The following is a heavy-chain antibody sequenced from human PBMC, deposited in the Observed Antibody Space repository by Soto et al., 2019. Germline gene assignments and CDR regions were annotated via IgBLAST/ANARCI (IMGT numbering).Heavy chain of an antibody. CDR1: GFTFSSYW. V-gene: IGHV3-74*01. CDR3: ARDRRFGELLRHKGDYYFDY. CDR2: INSDGSST. Sequence: GGSLRLSCAASGFTFSSYWMHWVRQAPGKGLVWVSRINSDGSSTSYADSVKGRFTISRDNAKNTLYLQMNSLRAEDTAVYYCARDRRFGELLRHKGDYYFDYWGQGTLVTVSS. J-gene: IGHJ4*02. D-gene: IGHD3-10*01.